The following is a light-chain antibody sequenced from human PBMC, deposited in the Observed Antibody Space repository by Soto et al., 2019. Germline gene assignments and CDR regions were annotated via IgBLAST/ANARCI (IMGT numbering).Light chain of an antibody. CDR2: GTS. V-gene: IGKV3-15*01. CDR1: QSVSSN. J-gene: IGKJ4*01. CDR3: QQYNNWPPLT. Sequence: EIVMTQSPATLSVSPGERATLSCRASQSVSSNLAWYQQKPGQATRLLIYGTSNRATGIPARFSGSGSGTEFTLTISSLQSEDFAVYYCQQYNNWPPLTFGGGTKVEIK.